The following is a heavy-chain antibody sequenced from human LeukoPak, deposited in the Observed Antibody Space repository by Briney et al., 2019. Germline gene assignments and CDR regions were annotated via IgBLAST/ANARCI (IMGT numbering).Heavy chain of an antibody. V-gene: IGHV1-2*02. CDR3: ARVGSDCSSTSCPHPFDY. Sequence: ASVKVSCKASGYTFTGYYMHWVRQAPGQGLEWMGWINPSSGGTNYAQKFQGRVTMTRDTSISTAYMELSRLRSDDTAVYYCARVGSDCSSTSCPHPFDYWGQGTLVTVSS. J-gene: IGHJ4*02. D-gene: IGHD2-2*01. CDR1: GYTFTGYY. CDR2: INPSSGGT.